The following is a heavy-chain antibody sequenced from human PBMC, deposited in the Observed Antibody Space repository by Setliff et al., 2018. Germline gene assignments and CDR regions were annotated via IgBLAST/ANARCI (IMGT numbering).Heavy chain of an antibody. V-gene: IGHV3-33*05. D-gene: IGHD2-21*02. CDR3: ARDLSLDDCGGDCHLPFHYFYLDV. CDR2: MPYNEIHR. CDR1: GFIFSDFG. J-gene: IGHJ6*03. Sequence: PGGSLRLSCAASGFIFSDFGMHWVRQAPGKGLEWVAFMPYNEIHRYFADSVKGRFTIAIDTSKNTLYLQIASLRDDDTAVYYCARDLSLDDCGGDCHLPFHYFYLDVWGKGTTVTVSS.